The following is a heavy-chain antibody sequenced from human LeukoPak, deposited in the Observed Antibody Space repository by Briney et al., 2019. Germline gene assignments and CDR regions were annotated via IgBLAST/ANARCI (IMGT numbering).Heavy chain of an antibody. V-gene: IGHV3-66*01. Sequence: GGSLRLSRAAPVYTVRSNYTSWVRQAPERGLECVSVIYSGGSTYYAGSVKGRFTISRDNAKNTLYLQMNSLRAEDTAVYYCASERLVVSAAISGLATARRDVWGGGTSVSVSS. CDR2: IYSGGST. CDR3: ASERLVVSAAISGLATARRDV. J-gene: IGHJ6*02. D-gene: IGHD2-2*02. CDR1: VYTVRSNY.